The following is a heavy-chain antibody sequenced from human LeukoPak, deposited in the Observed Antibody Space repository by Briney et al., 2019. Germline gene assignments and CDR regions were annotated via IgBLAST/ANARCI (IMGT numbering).Heavy chain of an antibody. J-gene: IGHJ4*02. Sequence: GGSLRLSCAASGFTFSSYAMSWVRQAPGKGLEWVSAISGSGGSTYYADSVRGRFTISRDDSKNTLYLQMNSLRAEDTAVYYCAKGARLRVSCDYWGQGTLVTVSS. CDR2: ISGSGGST. CDR3: AKGARLRVSCDY. CDR1: GFTFSSYA. V-gene: IGHV3-23*01. D-gene: IGHD3-16*01.